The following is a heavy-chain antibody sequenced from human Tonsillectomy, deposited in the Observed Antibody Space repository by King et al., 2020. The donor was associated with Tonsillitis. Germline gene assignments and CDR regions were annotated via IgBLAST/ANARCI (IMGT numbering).Heavy chain of an antibody. CDR3: ARDYYDSSGLDY. V-gene: IGHV3-30-3*01. CDR2: ISYDGSNK. J-gene: IGHJ4*02. CDR1: GFTLSFFA. Sequence: VQLVESGGGVVQPGRSLRLSCAASGFTLSFFAMHWVRQAPGKGLEWVAVISYDGSNKYYADSVKGRFTISGDNSKNTLYLQMNSLRPDDTAGYYCARDYYDSSGLDYWGQGTLVTVSS. D-gene: IGHD3-22*01.